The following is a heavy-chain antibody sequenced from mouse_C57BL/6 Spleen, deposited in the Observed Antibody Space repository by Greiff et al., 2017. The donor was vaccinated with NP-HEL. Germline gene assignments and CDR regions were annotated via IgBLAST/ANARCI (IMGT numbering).Heavy chain of an antibody. Sequence: EVQGVESGGDLVKPGGSLKLSCAASGFTFSSYGMSWVRQTPDKRLEWVATISSGGSYTYYPDSVKGRFTISRDNAKNTLYLQMSSLKSEDTAMYYCARSWAGGFDYWGQGTTLTVSS. CDR1: GFTFSSYG. CDR2: ISSGGSYT. V-gene: IGHV5-6*01. D-gene: IGHD3-3*01. J-gene: IGHJ2*01. CDR3: ARSWAGGFDY.